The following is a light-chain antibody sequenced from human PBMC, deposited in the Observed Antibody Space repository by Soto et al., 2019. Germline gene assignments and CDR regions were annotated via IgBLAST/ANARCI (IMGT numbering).Light chain of an antibody. CDR2: AAS. CDR3: QQYNDWPLT. CDR1: QSVGSN. Sequence: EIVMTQSPVTLSVSPGERATLSCRASQSVGSNLAWYQQRPGQAPRLLIYAASIRAAAFPARFSGSGSGTQFTLTISSLQSEDFAVYYCQQYNDWPLTFGGGTKVEIK. V-gene: IGKV3-15*01. J-gene: IGKJ4*01.